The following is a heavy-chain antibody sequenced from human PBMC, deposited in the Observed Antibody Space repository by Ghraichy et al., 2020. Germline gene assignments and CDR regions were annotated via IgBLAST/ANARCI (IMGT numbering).Heavy chain of an antibody. V-gene: IGHV3-21*01. J-gene: IGHJ4*02. CDR2: ISSSSSYI. D-gene: IGHD6-13*01. CDR3: ARAPSIAAAGGY. CDR1: GFTFSSYS. Sequence: GGSLRLSCAASGFTFSSYSMNWVRQAPGKGLEWVSSISSSSSYIYYADSVKGRFTISRDNAKNSLYLQMNSLRAEDTAVYYCARAPSIAAAGGYWGQGTLVTVSS.